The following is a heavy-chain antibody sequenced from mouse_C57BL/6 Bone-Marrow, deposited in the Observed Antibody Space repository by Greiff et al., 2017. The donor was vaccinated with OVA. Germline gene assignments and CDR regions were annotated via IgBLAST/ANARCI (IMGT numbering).Heavy chain of an antibody. CDR1: GYAFSSSW. CDR2: IYPGDGDT. J-gene: IGHJ4*01. Sequence: VQLQQSGPELVKPGASVKISCKASGYAFSSSWMNWVKQRPGKGLQWIGRIYPGDGDTNYNGKFKGKATLTADKSSSTAYMQLSSLTSEDSAVYVCASDYYGSSWAMDYWGQGTSVTVSS. V-gene: IGHV1-82*01. CDR3: ASDYYGSSWAMDY. D-gene: IGHD1-1*01.